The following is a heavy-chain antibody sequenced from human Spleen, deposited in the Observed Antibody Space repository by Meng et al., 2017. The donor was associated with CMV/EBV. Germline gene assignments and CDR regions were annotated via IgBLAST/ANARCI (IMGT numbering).Heavy chain of an antibody. J-gene: IGHJ4*02. D-gene: IGHD4-23*01. CDR3: ARVYGSRGGSDH. CDR2: ITSSSSYI. CDR1: GFIFSGYT. Sequence: GESLKISCAASGFIFSGYTMNWVRQAPGKGLEWISSITSSSSYIYYADSVKGRFTISRDNAKNSLYLQMSSLRAEDTAVYYCARVYGSRGGSDHWGQGTPVTVSS. V-gene: IGHV3-21*01.